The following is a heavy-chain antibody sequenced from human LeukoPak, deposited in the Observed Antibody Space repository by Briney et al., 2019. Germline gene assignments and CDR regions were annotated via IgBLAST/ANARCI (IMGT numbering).Heavy chain of an antibody. D-gene: IGHD6-19*01. Sequence: GASVKVSCKASGYTFTSYGISWVRQAPGQGLEWMAWINHNSGGTKYAEKFQGRVTVTRDTSTSTAYMELSRLRSDDTAVYYCARVGTVAGSYWGQGTLVTVSS. CDR1: GYTFTSYG. J-gene: IGHJ4*02. CDR3: ARVGTVAGSY. V-gene: IGHV1-2*02. CDR2: INHNSGGT.